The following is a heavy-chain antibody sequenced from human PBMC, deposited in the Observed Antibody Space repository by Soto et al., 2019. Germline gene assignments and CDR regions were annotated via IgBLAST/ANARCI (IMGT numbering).Heavy chain of an antibody. V-gene: IGHV1-18*01. J-gene: IGHJ5*02. D-gene: IGHD6-19*01. CDR3: ARDAREQWLVLGWFDP. CDR2: ISAYNGNT. CDR1: GYTFTTYA. Sequence: ASVKVSCKASGYTFTTYAVHWVRQAPGQRLEWMGWISAYNGNTNYAQKLQGRVTMTTDTSTSTAYMELRSLRSDDTAVYYCARDAREQWLVLGWFDPWGQGTLVTVSS.